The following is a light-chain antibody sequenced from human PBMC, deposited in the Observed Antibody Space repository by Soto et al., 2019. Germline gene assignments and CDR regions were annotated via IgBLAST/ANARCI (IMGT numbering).Light chain of an antibody. J-gene: IGLJ1*01. Sequence: QSALTQPRSVSGSPGQSVTISCTGTSSDVGLYNYVSWYQQHPGKAPKLIIYDVSKRPSGVPDRFSGSKSGNTASLTISGLLAEDEGEYFCCSYGGSYTPYVFGTGTKLTVL. V-gene: IGLV2-11*01. CDR1: SSDVGLYNY. CDR3: CSYGGSYTPYV. CDR2: DVS.